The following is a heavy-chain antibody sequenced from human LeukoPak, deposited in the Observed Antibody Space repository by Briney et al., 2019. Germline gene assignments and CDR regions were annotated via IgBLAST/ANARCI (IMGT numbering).Heavy chain of an antibody. J-gene: IGHJ4*02. CDR1: GGSISSSSYY. CDR3: ASAVIHCYDSSGYLN. V-gene: IGHV4-39*07. D-gene: IGHD3-22*01. CDR2: IYYSGST. Sequence: SETLSLTCTVSGGSISSSSYYWGWIRQPPGKGLEWIGSIYYSGSTNYNPSLKSRVTISVDTSKNQFSLKLSSVTAADTAVYYCASAVIHCYDSSGYLNWGQGTLVTVSS.